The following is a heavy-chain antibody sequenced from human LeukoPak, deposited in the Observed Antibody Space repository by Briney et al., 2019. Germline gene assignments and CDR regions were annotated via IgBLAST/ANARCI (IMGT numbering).Heavy chain of an antibody. CDR2: IYYSGST. J-gene: IGHJ6*03. D-gene: IGHD5-18*01. CDR3: ARDEIDSYGFGVYYYYMDV. Sequence: SETLSLTCTVSGGSISSYYWSWIRQPPGKGLEWIGYIYYSGSTNYNPSLKSRVTISVDTSKNQFSLKLSSVTAADTAVYYCARDEIDSYGFGVYYYYMDVWGKGTTVTVSS. CDR1: GGSISSYY. V-gene: IGHV4-59*12.